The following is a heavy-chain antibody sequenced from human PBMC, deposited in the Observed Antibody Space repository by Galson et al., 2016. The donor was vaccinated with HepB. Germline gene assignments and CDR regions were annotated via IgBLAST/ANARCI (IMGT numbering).Heavy chain of an antibody. CDR1: GLNVSSSY. CDR3: ARDEIAGTTGDY. Sequence: SLRLSCAASGLNVSSSYMRWVRQAPGKGLEWVSAISGSGGSTYYADSVKGRFTISRDNSKNTLYLQMNSLRAEDTAVYYCARDEIAGTTGDYWGQGTLVTVSS. V-gene: IGHV3-23*01. CDR2: ISGSGGST. D-gene: IGHD1-7*01. J-gene: IGHJ4*02.